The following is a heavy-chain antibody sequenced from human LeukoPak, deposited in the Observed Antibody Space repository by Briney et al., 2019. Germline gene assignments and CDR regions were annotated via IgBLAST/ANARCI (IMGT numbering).Heavy chain of an antibody. CDR3: ARDWTIVVVPAAAPDS. Sequence: PGGSLRLSCAASGFTFSSYGMHWVRQAPGKGLEWVAVIWDDGSNKYYADSVKGRFTISRDNSKNTLYLQMNSLRAEDTAVYYCARDWTIVVVPAAAPDSGGQGPLVTVS. CDR2: IWDDGSNK. V-gene: IGHV3-33*01. J-gene: IGHJ4*02. CDR1: GFTFSSYG. D-gene: IGHD2-2*01.